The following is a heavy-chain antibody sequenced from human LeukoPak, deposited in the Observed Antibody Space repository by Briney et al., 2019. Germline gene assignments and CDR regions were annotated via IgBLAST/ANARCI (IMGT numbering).Heavy chain of an antibody. D-gene: IGHD3-22*01. CDR2: IIPIFGTA. J-gene: IGHJ4*02. V-gene: IGHV1-69*13. CDR1: GGTFSSYA. CDR3: ASGVYYYDSSGYYDYFDY. Sequence: ASVKVSCKASGGTFSSYAISWVRQAPGQGLEWMGGIIPIFGTANYAQKFQGRVTITADESTSTAYMELSSLRSGDTAVYYCASGVYYYDSSGYYDYFDYWGQGTLVTVSS.